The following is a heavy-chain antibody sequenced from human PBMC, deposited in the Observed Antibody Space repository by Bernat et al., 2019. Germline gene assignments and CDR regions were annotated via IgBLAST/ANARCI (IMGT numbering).Heavy chain of an antibody. CDR1: GFTFSSYG. J-gene: IGHJ4*02. V-gene: IGHV3-33*01. CDR2: IWYDGSNK. CDR3: ARDGTYSGSDRTFLDF. Sequence: QVQLVESGGGVVQPGRSLRLSCAASGFTFSSYGMHWVRQAPGKGLEWVAVIWYDGSNKYYADSVKGRFTISRDNSKNTLYRQMNSLRAEDTAVYYCARDGTYSGSDRTFLDFWGQGTLVTVSS. D-gene: IGHD1-26*01.